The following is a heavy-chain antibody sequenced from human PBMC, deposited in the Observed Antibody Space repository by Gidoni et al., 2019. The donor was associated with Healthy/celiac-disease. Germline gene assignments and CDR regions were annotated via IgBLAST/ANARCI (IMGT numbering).Heavy chain of an antibody. D-gene: IGHD3-10*01. J-gene: IGHJ4*02. CDR1: GSTLTELS. CDR2: FDPEDGET. CDR3: ATGITMVRGVIIPFDY. Sequence: QVQLVQSGAEVKKPGASVTVSCKVSGSTLTELSMHWVRQAPGKGLEWMGGFDPEDGETIYAQKFQGRVTMTEDTSTDTAYMELSSLRSEDTAVYYCATGITMVRGVIIPFDYWGQGTLVTVSS. V-gene: IGHV1-24*01.